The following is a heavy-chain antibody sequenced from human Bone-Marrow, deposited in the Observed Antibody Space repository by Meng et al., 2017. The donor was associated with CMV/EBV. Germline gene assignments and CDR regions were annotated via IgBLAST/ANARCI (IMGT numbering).Heavy chain of an antibody. V-gene: IGHV4-38-2*02. D-gene: IGHD4/OR15-4a*01. Sequence: GSLRLSCTVSGYSISSGYYWGWIRQPPGKGLEWSGSIYHSGSTYYNPSLKSRVTISVDTSKNQFSLQLSTVTAADTAVYYCAREHPWCPNWFDPWGHGTLVTVSS. CDR2: IYHSGST. CDR1: GYSISSGYY. CDR3: AREHPWCPNWFDP. J-gene: IGHJ5*02.